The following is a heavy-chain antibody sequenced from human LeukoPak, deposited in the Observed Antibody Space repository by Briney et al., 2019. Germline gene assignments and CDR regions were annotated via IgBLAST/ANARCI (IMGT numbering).Heavy chain of an antibody. V-gene: IGHV3-74*01. J-gene: IGHJ4*01. D-gene: IGHD6-19*01. CDR3: ARALRLAVNLDY. CDR1: GCRFSGYW. Sequence: GGSLRLSCAASGCRFSGYWMHWVRQAPGKGLVWVSHIDSEGSSTNYADSVKGRFTISRDNAKNTLYLQMNSLRAEDTAVYYCARALRLAVNLDYWGQGTLVTVSS. CDR2: IDSEGSST.